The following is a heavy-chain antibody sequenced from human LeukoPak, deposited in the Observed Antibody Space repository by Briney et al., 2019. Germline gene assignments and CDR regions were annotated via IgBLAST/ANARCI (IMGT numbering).Heavy chain of an antibody. CDR2: ISSNGGST. CDR3: VKTSEGNWNDPVYYYYYGMDV. V-gene: IGHV3-64D*06. CDR1: GFTFRSYA. Sequence: PGGSLRLSCSASGFTFRSYAMHGVRQAPGKGLADVSAISSNGGSTYYADSVKGRFTISRDNSKNTLYLQMSSLRAEDTAVYYCVKTSEGNWNDPVYYYYYGMDVWGKGTTVTVSS. J-gene: IGHJ6*04. D-gene: IGHD1-1*01.